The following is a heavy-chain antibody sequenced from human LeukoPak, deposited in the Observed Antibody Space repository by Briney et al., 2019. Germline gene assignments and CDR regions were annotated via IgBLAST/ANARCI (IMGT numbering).Heavy chain of an antibody. CDR3: ASGGALSAFDI. D-gene: IGHD3-16*01. Sequence: GASVKFSCKASGYTFTSYGISWVRQATGQGLEWMGWINPNSGGTNYAQKFQGRVTMTRDTSISTAYMELSRLRSDDTAVYYCASGGALSAFDIWGQGTMVTVSS. V-gene: IGHV1-2*02. CDR2: INPNSGGT. CDR1: GYTFTSYG. J-gene: IGHJ3*02.